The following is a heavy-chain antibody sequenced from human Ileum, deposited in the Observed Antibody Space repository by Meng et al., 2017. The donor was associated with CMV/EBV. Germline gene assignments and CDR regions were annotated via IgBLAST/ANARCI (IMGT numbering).Heavy chain of an antibody. J-gene: IGHJ4*02. CDR1: GFTFSSYG. CDR3: TPGGGGVGD. CDR2: IKKKADGETT. V-gene: IGHV3-15*01. D-gene: IGHD2-8*02. Sequence: EVQLLESGGGLVQPGGSLRLSCEASGFTFSSYGLSWVRQAPGKGLEWVGLIKKKADGETTDYAAPVKGRFTISRDDSKNTIYLEMNSLKIEDTAVYYCTPGGGGVGDWGQGTLVTVSS.